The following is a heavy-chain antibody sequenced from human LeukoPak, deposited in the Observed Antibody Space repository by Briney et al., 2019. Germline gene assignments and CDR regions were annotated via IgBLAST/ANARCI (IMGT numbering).Heavy chain of an antibody. CDR3: AKVRHSGYDLGYFDY. Sequence: PGRSLRLSCAASGFTFDDYGMHWVRQAPGKGLQWVSYISWKSDSIGFADSVKGRFTISRDNAKNSLYLQMNSLRPEDTAVYYCAKVRHSGYDLGYFDYWGQGNLVTVSS. CDR1: GFTFDDYG. J-gene: IGHJ4*02. CDR2: ISWKSDSI. D-gene: IGHD5-12*01. V-gene: IGHV3-9*01.